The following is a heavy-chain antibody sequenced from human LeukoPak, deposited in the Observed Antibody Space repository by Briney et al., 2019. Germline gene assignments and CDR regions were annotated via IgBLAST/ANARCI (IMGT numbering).Heavy chain of an antibody. D-gene: IGHD6-19*01. Sequence: PSETLSLTCTVSGGSISSYYWSWIRQPPGKGLKWIGYIYYSGSTNYNPSLKSRVTISVDTSKNQFSLKLTSVTAADTAVYYCARRRVIAVAETWFDPWGQGTLVTVSS. J-gene: IGHJ5*02. V-gene: IGHV4-59*08. CDR2: IYYSGST. CDR1: GGSISSYY. CDR3: ARRRVIAVAETWFDP.